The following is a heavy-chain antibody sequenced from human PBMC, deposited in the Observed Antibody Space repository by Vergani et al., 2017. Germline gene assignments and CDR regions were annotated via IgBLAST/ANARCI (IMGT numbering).Heavy chain of an antibody. CDR1: GFTSAGYA. V-gene: IGHV3-9*02. D-gene: IGHD6-6*01. CDR3: AKDLSTSSGCVWFDP. Sequence: EVQLEESGGGLVLPGRSLRLSCVASGFTSAGYAMHWVRQAPGKGLEWVSGISWNSNSKGYADSVKGRFTIAGDNAKDSLYLQMNSLRAEDTALYYCAKDLSTSSGCVWFDPWGQGTLVTFSS. CDR2: ISWNSNSK. J-gene: IGHJ5*02.